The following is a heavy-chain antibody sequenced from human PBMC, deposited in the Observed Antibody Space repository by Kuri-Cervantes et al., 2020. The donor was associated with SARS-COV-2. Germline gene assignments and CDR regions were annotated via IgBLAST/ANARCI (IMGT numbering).Heavy chain of an antibody. CDR1: GCSVSSESYY. CDR3: ARAGVGHDALDI. Sequence: SETLSLTCTVSGCSVSSESYYWSWIRQPPGKGLEWIGYIYYSGSNNYNPSLKSRVTISVDTYKNQFSLKLSSVTAADTAVYYCARAGVGHDALDIWGQGTMVTVSS. D-gene: IGHD3-10*01. V-gene: IGHV4-61*01. J-gene: IGHJ3*02. CDR2: IYYSGSN.